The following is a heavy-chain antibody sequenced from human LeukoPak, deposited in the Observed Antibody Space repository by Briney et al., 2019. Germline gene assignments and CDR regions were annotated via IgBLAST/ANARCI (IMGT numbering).Heavy chain of an antibody. CDR1: GFTFSDYY. CDR3: ARLYYDFWSGYHLDYYYYMDV. V-gene: IGHV3-11*04. J-gene: IGHJ6*03. D-gene: IGHD3-3*01. CDR2: ISSSGSTI. Sequence: GGSLRLSCAASGFTFSDYYMRWIRQAPGKGLEWVSYISSSGSTIYYADSVKGRFTISRDNAKNSLYLQMNSLRAEDTAVYYCARLYYDFWSGYHLDYYYYMDVWGKGTTVTVSS.